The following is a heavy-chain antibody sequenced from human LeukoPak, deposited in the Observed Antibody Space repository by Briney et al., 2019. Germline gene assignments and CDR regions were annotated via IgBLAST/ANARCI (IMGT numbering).Heavy chain of an antibody. J-gene: IGHJ6*03. D-gene: IGHD1-26*01. Sequence: PGGSLRLSCAASGFTFSSYGMRWVRQAPGKGLEWVSSISTSSSYIYYADSVKGRFTISRDNAKNSLYLQMNSLRAEDTAVYYCARAYSGRYGLGYYYMDVWGKGTTVIISS. CDR3: ARAYSGRYGLGYYYMDV. CDR2: ISTSSSYI. CDR1: GFTFSSYG. V-gene: IGHV3-21*01.